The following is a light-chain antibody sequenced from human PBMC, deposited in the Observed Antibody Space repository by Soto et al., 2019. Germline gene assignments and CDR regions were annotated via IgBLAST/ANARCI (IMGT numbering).Light chain of an antibody. CDR2: DNN. CDR3: GTWDSSLSAVV. Sequence: QSVLTQSPSVSAAPGQKVTISCSGSSSNIGNNYVSWYQHLPGTAPKLLIYDNNNRPSGILDRFSGSKSGTSATLGITGLQTGDEADYYCGTWDSSLSAVVFGGGTKLTVL. J-gene: IGLJ2*01. V-gene: IGLV1-51*01. CDR1: SSNIGNNY.